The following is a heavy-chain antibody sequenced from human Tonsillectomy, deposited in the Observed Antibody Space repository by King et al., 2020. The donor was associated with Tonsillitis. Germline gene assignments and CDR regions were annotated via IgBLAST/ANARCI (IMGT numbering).Heavy chain of an antibody. J-gene: IGHJ1*01. CDR3: ARDADYYYH. CDR1: GGSISSYY. Sequence: QLQLQESGPGLVKPSETLSLTCTVSGGSISSYYWSWIRQPPGKGLEWIGYISYSGSTNYNPSLKSRVTISVDTSKNQFSLKLSSVTAADTAVYYCARDADYYYHWGQGTLVTVSS. V-gene: IGHV4-59*01. CDR2: ISYSGST. D-gene: IGHD3-22*01.